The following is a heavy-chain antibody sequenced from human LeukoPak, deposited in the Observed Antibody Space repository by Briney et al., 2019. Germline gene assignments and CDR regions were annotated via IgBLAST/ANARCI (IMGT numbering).Heavy chain of an antibody. CDR3: ARLGVVTTIEHWFDP. V-gene: IGHV4-59*08. D-gene: IGHD2-21*02. CDR1: GGPISSYY. J-gene: IGHJ5*02. Sequence: SETLSLTCTVSGGPISSYYWSWIRQPPGKGLEWIGYIYYSGSTNYNPSLKSRVTISVDTSKNQFSLRLTSVTAADTAVYYCARLGVVTTIEHWFDPWGQGTLVTVPS. CDR2: IYYSGST.